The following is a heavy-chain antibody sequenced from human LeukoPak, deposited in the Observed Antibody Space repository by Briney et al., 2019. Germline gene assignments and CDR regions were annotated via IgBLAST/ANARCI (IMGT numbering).Heavy chain of an antibody. CDR3: ARTYERELDY. D-gene: IGHD5-12*01. J-gene: IGHJ4*02. CDR1: GFTFSSYH. V-gene: IGHV3-48*01. CDR2: ISIISSTI. Sequence: GGSLRLSCAASGFTFSSYHMNWVRQAPGKGLEWVSYISIISSTIYYADPVKGRFTISRDDAKNSVYLQMNSLRAEDTAVYYCARTYERELDYWGQGTLVTVPS.